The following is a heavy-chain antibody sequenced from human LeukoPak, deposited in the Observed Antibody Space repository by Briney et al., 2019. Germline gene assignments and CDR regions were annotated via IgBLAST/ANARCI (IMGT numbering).Heavy chain of an antibody. V-gene: IGHV3-23*01. CDR3: ATDPTVAGTSEYFQH. D-gene: IGHD6-19*01. Sequence: GGSLRLSCAASGFTFSRYSLSWVRQAPGKGLEWVSGISASGGGTYYEDSVKGRFTISRDNSKNTLYLQMNSLRAEDTAVYYCATDPTVAGTSEYFQHWGQGTLVTVSS. CDR2: ISASGGGT. J-gene: IGHJ1*01. CDR1: GFTFSRYS.